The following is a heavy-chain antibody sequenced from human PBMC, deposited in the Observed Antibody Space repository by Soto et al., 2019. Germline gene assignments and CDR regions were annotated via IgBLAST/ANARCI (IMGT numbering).Heavy chain of an antibody. J-gene: IGHJ4*02. V-gene: IGHV4-59*01. D-gene: IGHD6-13*01. CDR2: IHYSGTT. Sequence: ETLSLTCTVSGGSMRNYFWTWIRQPPGKGLEWIGYIHYSGTTSFFPSYNPSLRSRVTISEDTSKNQFSLKLLSVTTADTAVYFCAAGEASSRNLAPYYLGFWGQGTLVTVSS. CDR3: AAGEASSRNLAPYYLGF. CDR1: GGSMRNYF.